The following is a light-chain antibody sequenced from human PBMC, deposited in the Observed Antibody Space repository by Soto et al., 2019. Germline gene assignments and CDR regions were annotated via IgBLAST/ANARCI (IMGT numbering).Light chain of an antibody. CDR3: MQALQTPT. V-gene: IGKV2-28*01. J-gene: IGKJ5*01. Sequence: EIVMTQSPLSLSVTPGEPASISCRSSQRLLHTNGYNYLDWYLQKPGQSPQLLFYLGSHRASGVPDRFSGSVSGTDFTLKISRVEAEDVGVYYCMQALQTPTFGQGTRLEIK. CDR2: LGS. CDR1: QRLLHTNGYNY.